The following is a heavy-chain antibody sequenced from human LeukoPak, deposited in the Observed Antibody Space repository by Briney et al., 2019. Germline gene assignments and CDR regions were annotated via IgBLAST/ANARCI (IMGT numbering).Heavy chain of an antibody. J-gene: IGHJ4*02. D-gene: IGHD2-15*01. CDR2: ITNSGDSA. Sequence: GGSLRLSCAASGFTFSNDAMSWVRQAPGKGLGWVSFITNSGDSAYYADSVKGRFTVSRDNSKNTLYLQMNRLRAEDTAVYYCVKGRSGTSSYDYWGQGTLVTVSS. V-gene: IGHV3-23*01. CDR3: VKGRSGTSSYDY. CDR1: GFTFSNDA.